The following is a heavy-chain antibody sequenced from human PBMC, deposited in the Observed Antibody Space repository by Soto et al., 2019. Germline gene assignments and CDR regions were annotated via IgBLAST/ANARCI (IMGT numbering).Heavy chain of an antibody. D-gene: IGHD1-26*01. J-gene: IGHJ3*02. CDR3: ARDISWDSYAFDI. CDR1: GFTFSSYE. V-gene: IGHV3-48*03. CDR2: ITSSGTTI. Sequence: EVQLVESGGGLVQPGGSLRLSCALSGFTFSSYEMNWVRQAPGKGLEWVSYITSSGTTIYYADSVKGRFTISRDNAKNSLSLQMNRLRAEDTAVYYCARDISWDSYAFDIWGQGTMVTVSS.